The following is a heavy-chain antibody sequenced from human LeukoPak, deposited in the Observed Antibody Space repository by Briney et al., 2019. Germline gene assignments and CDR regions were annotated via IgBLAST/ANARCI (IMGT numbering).Heavy chain of an antibody. D-gene: IGHD3-16*02. CDR2: INHSGST. Sequence: SETLSLTCAVYGGSFSGYYWSWIRQPPGKGLEWIGEINHSGSTNYNPSLKSRVTISVDTSKNQFSLQLNSVTPEDTAVYYCAREDRSYYDYVWGSYRSQTYFDYWGQGTLVTVSS. CDR1: GGSFSGYY. J-gene: IGHJ4*02. V-gene: IGHV4-34*01. CDR3: AREDRSYYDYVWGSYRSQTYFDY.